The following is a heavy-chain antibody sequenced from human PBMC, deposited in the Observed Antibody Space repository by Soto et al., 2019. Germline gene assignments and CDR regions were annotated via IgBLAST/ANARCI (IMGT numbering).Heavy chain of an antibody. CDR3: ARERKQYYDILTGPMDAFDI. CDR2: IIPIFGTA. Sequence: SVKVSCKASGGTFSSYAISWVRQAPGQGLEWMGGIIPIFGTANYAQKFQGRVTITADESTSTAYMELSSLRSEDTAVYYCARERKQYYDILTGPMDAFDIWGQGTMVTVSS. CDR1: GGTFSSYA. J-gene: IGHJ3*02. D-gene: IGHD3-9*01. V-gene: IGHV1-69*13.